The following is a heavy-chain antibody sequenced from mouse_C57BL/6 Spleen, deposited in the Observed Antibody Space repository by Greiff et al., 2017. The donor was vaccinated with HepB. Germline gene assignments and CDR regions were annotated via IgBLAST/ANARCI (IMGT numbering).Heavy chain of an antibody. D-gene: IGHD2-5*01. CDR1: GFTFSSYA. V-gene: IGHV5-4*01. CDR3: ARSRSNLAWFAY. Sequence: EVQRVESGGGLVKPGGSLKLSCAASGFTFSSYAMSWVRQTPEKRLEWVATISDGGSYTYYPDNVKGRFTISRDNAKNNLYLQMSHLKSEDTAMYYCARSRSNLAWFAYWGQGTLVTVSA. CDR2: ISDGGSYT. J-gene: IGHJ3*01.